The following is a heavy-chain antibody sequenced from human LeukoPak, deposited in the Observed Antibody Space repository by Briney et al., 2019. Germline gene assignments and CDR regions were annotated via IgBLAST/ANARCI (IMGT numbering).Heavy chain of an antibody. CDR1: GGSISSGGFS. J-gene: IGHJ5*02. V-gene: IGHV4-30-2*01. Sequence: SSETLSLTCAVSGGSISSGGFSWSWIRQPPGKGLEWIAYTYSSGTTSYNPSLKSRVTISIDRSENQFSLKLSSATAADTAVYYCARGLKYVGRGFDPWGQGTLVTVSS. D-gene: IGHD3-10*01. CDR2: TYSSGTT. CDR3: ARGLKYVGRGFDP.